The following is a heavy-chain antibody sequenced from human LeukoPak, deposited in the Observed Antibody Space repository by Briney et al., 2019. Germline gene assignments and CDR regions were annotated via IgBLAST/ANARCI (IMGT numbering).Heavy chain of an antibody. CDR1: GFTFSSYG. CDR3: ARRAGAYSHPYDY. Sequence: GGSLRLSCAASGFTFSSYGMSWVRQAPGKGLEWVSAISGSGGSTYYADSVKGRFTISRDNSKDTLYLQMNSLRAEDTAVYYCARRAGAYSHPYDYWGQGTLVTVSS. CDR2: ISGSGGST. V-gene: IGHV3-23*01. D-gene: IGHD4/OR15-4a*01. J-gene: IGHJ4*02.